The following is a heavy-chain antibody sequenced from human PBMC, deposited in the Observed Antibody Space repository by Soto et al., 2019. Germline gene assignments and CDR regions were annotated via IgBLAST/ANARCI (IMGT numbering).Heavy chain of an antibody. V-gene: IGHV1-69*01. CDR3: ATRSYGHYYYYGMDV. D-gene: IGHD4-17*01. Sequence: QVQLVQSGAEVKKPGSSVKVSCKASGGTFSSYAISWVRQAPGQGLEWMGGIIPIFGTANYAQKFQGRVQITADESTSTAYMELSSLRSEHTAVYYCATRSYGHYYYYGMDVWGQGTTVTVSS. J-gene: IGHJ6*02. CDR2: IIPIFGTA. CDR1: GGTFSSYA.